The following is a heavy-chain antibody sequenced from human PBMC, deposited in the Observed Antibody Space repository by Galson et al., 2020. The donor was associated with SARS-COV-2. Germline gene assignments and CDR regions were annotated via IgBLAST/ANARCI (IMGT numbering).Heavy chain of an antibody. J-gene: IGHJ6*02. D-gene: IGHD6-13*01. CDR2: INPDSGGT. CDR1: GYTFTGYY. V-gene: IGHV1-2*02. Sequence: ASVKVSCKASGYTFTGYYIHWVRQAPGQGLEWMGWINPDSGGTKYAQKFQGRVSMTRDTSISTGYMELRRLRSDDTAVYYCARARVRAAAGRLNYYYYGMDVWGQGTTVTVSS. CDR3: ARARVRAAAGRLNYYYYGMDV.